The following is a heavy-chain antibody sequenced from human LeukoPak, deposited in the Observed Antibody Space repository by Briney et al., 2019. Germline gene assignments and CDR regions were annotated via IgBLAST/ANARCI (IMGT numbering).Heavy chain of an antibody. CDR1: GGSISSGGYY. J-gene: IGHJ4*02. CDR3: ARERGISCSSTSCCTYYFDY. CDR2: IYTSGST. V-gene: IGHV4-61*02. Sequence: SETLSLTCTVSGGSISSGGYYWSWIRQPAGKGLEWIGRIYTSGSTNYNPSLKSRVTISVDTSKNQFSLKLSSVTAADTAVYYCARERGISCSSTSCCTYYFDYWGQGTLVTVSS. D-gene: IGHD2-2*01.